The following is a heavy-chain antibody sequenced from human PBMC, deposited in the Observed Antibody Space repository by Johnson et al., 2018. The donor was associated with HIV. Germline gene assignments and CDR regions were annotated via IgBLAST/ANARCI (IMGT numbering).Heavy chain of an antibody. D-gene: IGHD4-23*01. CDR2: ISNSGETV. Sequence: QVQVVESGGGLVKPGGSLRLSCAASGFTFSDYYMSWIRQAPGKGLEWVSYISNSGETVFYADSVKGRFTVSRDNSKNTLYLQMNSLRAEDEAVYFCAKSPGKDYGGNSGGFDIWGQGTMVTVSS. J-gene: IGHJ3*02. CDR3: AKSPGKDYGGNSGGFDI. CDR1: GFTFSDYY. V-gene: IGHV3-11*04.